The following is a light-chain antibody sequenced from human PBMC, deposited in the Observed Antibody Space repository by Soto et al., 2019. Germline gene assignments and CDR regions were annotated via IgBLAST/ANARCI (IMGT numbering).Light chain of an antibody. CDR1: SSDIGSNP. CDR3: SAWDDIIYGPV. V-gene: IGLV1-44*01. CDR2: RDN. J-gene: IGLJ2*01. Sequence: QSVLTQPPSASGTPGQRVAISCSGGSSDIGSNPVNWYLHLPGAAPKLLIYRDNQRPSGVPDRFSGSKSGTSASLTISGLQSEDEADYFCSAWDDIIYGPVFGGGTKLAGL.